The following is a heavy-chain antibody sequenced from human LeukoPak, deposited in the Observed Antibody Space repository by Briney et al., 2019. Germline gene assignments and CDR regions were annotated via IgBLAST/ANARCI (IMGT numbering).Heavy chain of an antibody. Sequence: SETLSLTCTVSGGSISSYYWSWIRQPPGKGLERIGYIYYSGSNNYNPSFKSRVTISVNTSKNQFSLKLSSVTAADTAVYYCARGSDRRGSYRLAYFDYWGQGTLVTVSS. V-gene: IGHV4-59*01. CDR3: ARGSDRRGSYRLAYFDY. D-gene: IGHD1-26*01. CDR1: GGSISSYY. CDR2: IYYSGSN. J-gene: IGHJ4*02.